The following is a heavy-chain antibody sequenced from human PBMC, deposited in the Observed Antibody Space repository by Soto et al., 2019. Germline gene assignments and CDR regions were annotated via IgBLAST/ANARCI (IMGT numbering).Heavy chain of an antibody. D-gene: IGHD3-3*01. J-gene: IGHJ4*02. CDR2: IYYSGDT. Sequence: SETLSLTCTVSGGSIISGDYYWSWIRQPPGKGLEWIGYIYYSGDTSYNPSLKSRVTISIDTSKNQFSLKLSSVTAADTAVYYCARARSGYLGRYYFDYWGQGTLVTVSS. V-gene: IGHV4-30-4*08. CDR3: ARARSGYLGRYYFDY. CDR1: GGSIISGDYY.